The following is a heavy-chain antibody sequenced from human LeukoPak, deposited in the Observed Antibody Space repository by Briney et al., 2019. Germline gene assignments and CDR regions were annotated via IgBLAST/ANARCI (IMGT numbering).Heavy chain of an antibody. CDR1: GGSISSSSYY. D-gene: IGHD1-26*01. V-gene: IGHV4-39*01. J-gene: IGHJ4*02. CDR3: ARSQGVGPFFDY. CDR2: IYYSGST. Sequence: SETLSLTCTVSGGSISSSSYYWGWIRQPPGKGLEWIGSIYYSGSTYYNPSLKSRVTISVDTSKNQFSLKLSSVTAADTAVYYCARSQGVGPFFDYWGQGTLVTVSS.